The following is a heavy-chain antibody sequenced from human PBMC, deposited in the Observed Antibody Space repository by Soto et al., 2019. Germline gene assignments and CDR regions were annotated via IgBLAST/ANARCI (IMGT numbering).Heavy chain of an antibody. CDR3: AKGNLPEYYDSSGYYSDY. D-gene: IGHD3-22*01. J-gene: IGHJ4*02. V-gene: IGHV3-23*01. Sequence: EVQLLESGGGLVQPGGSLRLSCAASGFTFSSYAMSWVRQAPGKGLEWVSAIRGSGGSTYYADSVKGRFTISRDNTKNTLYLQMNRLRVEDTAVYDCAKGNLPEYYDSSGYYSDYWGQGALVTVSS. CDR2: IRGSGGST. CDR1: GFTFSSYA.